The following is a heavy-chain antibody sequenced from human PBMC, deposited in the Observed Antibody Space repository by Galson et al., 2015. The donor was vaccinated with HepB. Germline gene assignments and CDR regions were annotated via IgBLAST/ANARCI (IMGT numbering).Heavy chain of an antibody. D-gene: IGHD1-1*01. J-gene: IGHJ3*02. Sequence: SVKVSCKASGYTFTHYYIHWVRQAPGQGLEWMGWVNPNGGGTDYAQKLQGRVTLTGDTSISTAYMELSDMKSDDTAVYYCARSSLYKWNGYDAFDIWGQGTLVTVSS. CDR3: ARSSLYKWNGYDAFDI. CDR2: VNPNGGGT. V-gene: IGHV1-2*02. CDR1: GYTFTHYY.